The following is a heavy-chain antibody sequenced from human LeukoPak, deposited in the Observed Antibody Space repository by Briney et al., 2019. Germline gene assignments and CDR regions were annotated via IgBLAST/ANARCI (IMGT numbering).Heavy chain of an antibody. CDR1: GFTFSDYS. J-gene: IGHJ6*03. D-gene: IGHD4-11*01. V-gene: IGHV3-21*01. CDR3: ARDMRGHSNYPPYYYYYMDV. CDR2: ISSSSSYM. Sequence: GGSLRLSCAASGFTFSDYSMNWVRQAPGKGLEWVSSISSSSSYMKYAESVRGRFTISRDNAKNSLYLQMNSLRAEDTALYYCARDMRGHSNYPPYYYYYMDVWGKGTTVTVSS.